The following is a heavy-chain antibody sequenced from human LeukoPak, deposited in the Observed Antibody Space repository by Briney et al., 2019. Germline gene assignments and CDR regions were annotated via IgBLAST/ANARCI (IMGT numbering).Heavy chain of an antibody. Sequence: GGSLRLSCAASGFTFSSYGMHWVRQAPGKGLAWVAFIRYDGSNKYYADSVKGRFTISRDNSKNTLYLQMNSLRAEDTAVYYCAKVGGTYYYFDYWGQGTLVTVSS. D-gene: IGHD3-3*01. CDR3: AKVGGTYYYFDY. V-gene: IGHV3-30*02. J-gene: IGHJ4*02. CDR1: GFTFSSYG. CDR2: IRYDGSNK.